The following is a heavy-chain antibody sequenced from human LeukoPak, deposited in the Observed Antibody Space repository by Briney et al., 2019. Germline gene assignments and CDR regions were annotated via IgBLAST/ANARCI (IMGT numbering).Heavy chain of an antibody. V-gene: IGHV4-59*12. D-gene: IGHD3-10*01. CDR3: ARERSGEQGQSSFDY. CDR2: IYYSGST. Sequence: SETLSLTCTVSGGSISSYYWSWIRQPPGKGLEWIGYIYYSGSTNYNPSLKSRVTISADTSKNQFSLKLSSVTAADTAVYYCARERSGEQGQSSFDYWGQGTLVTVSS. CDR1: GGSISSYY. J-gene: IGHJ4*02.